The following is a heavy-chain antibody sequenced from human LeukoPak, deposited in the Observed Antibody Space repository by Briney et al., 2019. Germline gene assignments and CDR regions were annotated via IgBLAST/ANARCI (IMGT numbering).Heavy chain of an antibody. D-gene: IGHD6-19*01. CDR2: IYYSGTT. Sequence: PSETLSLTCTVSGGSISSYYWSWIRQPPGKGLEWIGYIYYSGTTYYNPSLKSRVTISVDTSKNQFSLKLTSVTAADTAVYYCARDAYSSGYYFFDYWGQGTLVTVSS. CDR1: GGSISSYY. V-gene: IGHV4-59*01. CDR3: ARDAYSSGYYFFDY. J-gene: IGHJ4*02.